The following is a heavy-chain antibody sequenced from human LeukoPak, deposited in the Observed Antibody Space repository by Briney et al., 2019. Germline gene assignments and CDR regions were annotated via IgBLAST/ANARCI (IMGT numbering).Heavy chain of an antibody. CDR1: GGSINSYY. CDR2: IYYSGST. Sequence: SETLSLTCTVSGGSINSYYWSWLRQPPGKGLEWIGYIYYSGSTNYNPSLKSRVIISVGTSKNQFSLKVSSVTAADTAVYYCARSSGIATITTRKFDYWGQGTLVTVSS. J-gene: IGHJ4*02. CDR3: ARSSGIATITTRKFDY. D-gene: IGHD6-6*01. V-gene: IGHV4-59*01.